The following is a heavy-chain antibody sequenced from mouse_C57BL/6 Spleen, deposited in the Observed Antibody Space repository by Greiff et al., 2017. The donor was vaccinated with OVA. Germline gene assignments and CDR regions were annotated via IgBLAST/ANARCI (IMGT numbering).Heavy chain of an antibody. CDR2: INPSSGYT. J-gene: IGHJ1*03. V-gene: IGHV1-4*01. CDR1: GYTFTSYT. Sequence: VKLMESGAELARPGASVKMSCKASGYTFTSYTMHWVKQRPGQGLEWIGYINPSSGYTKYNQKFKDKATLTADKSSSTAYMQLSSLTSEDSAVYYCARLGNYGSSYGYFDVWGTGTTVTVSS. D-gene: IGHD1-1*01. CDR3: ARLGNYGSSYGYFDV.